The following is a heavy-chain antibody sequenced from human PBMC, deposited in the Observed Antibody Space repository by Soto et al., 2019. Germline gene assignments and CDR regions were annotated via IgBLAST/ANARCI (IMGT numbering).Heavy chain of an antibody. CDR1: GGYISSYY. D-gene: IGHD1-26*01. J-gene: IGHJ1*01. Sequence: PSETMSLTCTVAGGYISSYYWSWIRQPPGKGLEWIGYIYYSGSTNYNPSLKSRVTISVDTSKNQFSLKLSSVTAADTAVYYCASMIVGATGYFQHWGQGTLVTVSS. CDR3: ASMIVGATGYFQH. CDR2: IYYSGST. V-gene: IGHV4-59*01.